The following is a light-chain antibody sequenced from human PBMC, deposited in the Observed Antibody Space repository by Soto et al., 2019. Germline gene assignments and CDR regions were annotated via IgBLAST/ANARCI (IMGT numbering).Light chain of an antibody. Sequence: DIQMTQSPSTLSASVGDRVTITCRASQSISSWLARYQQKPGKAPKLLIYDASSLESGVPSRFSGSGYGTEFTLTSSSLQPDDFATYYCQQYNSFTWTFGQGTKVEIK. V-gene: IGKV1-5*01. J-gene: IGKJ1*01. CDR3: QQYNSFTWT. CDR2: DAS. CDR1: QSISSW.